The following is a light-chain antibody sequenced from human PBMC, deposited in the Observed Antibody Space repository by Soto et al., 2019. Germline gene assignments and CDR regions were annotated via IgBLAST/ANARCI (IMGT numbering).Light chain of an antibody. CDR1: QTVRNNY. J-gene: IGKJ4*01. V-gene: IGKV3-20*01. CDR2: DAS. CDR3: QQFSSYPLT. Sequence: EFVLTQSPGTLSLSPGERATLSCRASQTVRNNYLAWYQQKPGQAPRLLIYDASSRATGIPDRFSGGGSGTDFTLTISRLEPEAFAVSYCQQFSSYPLTFGGGTKVDIK.